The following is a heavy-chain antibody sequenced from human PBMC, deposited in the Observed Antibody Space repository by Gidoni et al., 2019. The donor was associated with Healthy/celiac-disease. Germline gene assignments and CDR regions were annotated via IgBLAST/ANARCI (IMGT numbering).Heavy chain of an antibody. CDR2: IYYSGST. V-gene: IGHV4-39*01. CDR1: GGSISSSSYY. CDR3: ASGPAAEYFQH. D-gene: IGHD2-2*01. J-gene: IGHJ1*01. Sequence: QLHLQESGPGMVKPSETLSLPCTVSGGSISSSSYYWGWTRQPPGKGLEWIGSIYYSGSTYYNPSLKSRVTISVDTSKNQFSLKLSSVTAADTAVYYCASGPAAEYFQHWGQGTLVTVSS.